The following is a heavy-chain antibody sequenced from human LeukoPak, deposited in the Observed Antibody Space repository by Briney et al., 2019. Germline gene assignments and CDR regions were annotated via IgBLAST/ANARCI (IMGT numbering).Heavy chain of an antibody. J-gene: IGHJ4*02. CDR3: ARLGSGYQDY. CDR1: GGSISSSSYY. V-gene: IGHV4-39*07. D-gene: IGHD3-3*01. Sequence: SETLSLTCTVSGGSISSSSYYWGWIRQPPGKGLEWIGSIYYSGSTYYNPSLKSRVTISVDTSKNQFSLKLSSVTAADTAVYYRARLGSGYQDYWGQGTLVTVSS. CDR2: IYYSGST.